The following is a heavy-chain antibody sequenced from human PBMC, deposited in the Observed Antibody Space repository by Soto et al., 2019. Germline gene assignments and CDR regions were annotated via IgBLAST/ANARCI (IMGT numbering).Heavy chain of an antibody. CDR3: ARLGQWLVAYAFDI. CDR1: GGSVSSGSYY. V-gene: IGHV4-61*01. CDR2: IYYSGST. J-gene: IGHJ3*02. D-gene: IGHD6-19*01. Sequence: PSETQSLPCNVSGGSVSSGSYYRSWIRQPPGKGLELIGYIYYSGSTNYNPSLKSRVTISVDTSKNQFSLKLSSVTAADTAVYYCARLGQWLVAYAFDIWGQGTMVTVSS.